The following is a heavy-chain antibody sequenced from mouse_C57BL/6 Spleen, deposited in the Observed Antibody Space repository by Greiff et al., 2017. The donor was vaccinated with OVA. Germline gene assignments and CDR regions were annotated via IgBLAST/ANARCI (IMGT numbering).Heavy chain of an antibody. V-gene: IGHV5-6*01. CDR2: ISSGGSYT. J-gene: IGHJ3*01. D-gene: IGHD2-5*01. CDR3: ASTYYSNSAWFAY. CDR1: GFTFSSYG. Sequence: EVQVVESGGDLVKPGGSLKLSCAASGFTFSSYGMSWVRQTPDKRLEWVATISSGGSYTYYPDSVKGRFTISRDKAKNTLYLQMSSLKSEDTAMYYCASTYYSNSAWFAYWGQGTLVTVSA.